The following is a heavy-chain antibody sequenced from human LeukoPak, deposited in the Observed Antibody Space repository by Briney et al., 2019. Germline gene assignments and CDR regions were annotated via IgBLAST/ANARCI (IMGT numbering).Heavy chain of an antibody. V-gene: IGHV4-34*01. J-gene: IGHJ4*02. D-gene: IGHD2-15*01. CDR2: INHSGSI. CDR1: GGSLSGYY. Sequence: PSGTLSLTCAVYGGSLSGYYWSWIRQPPGKGLQWIGEINHSGSIKNNASLKSRVTISIDTSKNQFSLKLSSVSAADTAVYYCARGLSRLPPGGYWGQGTLVTVSS. CDR3: ARGLSRLPPGGY.